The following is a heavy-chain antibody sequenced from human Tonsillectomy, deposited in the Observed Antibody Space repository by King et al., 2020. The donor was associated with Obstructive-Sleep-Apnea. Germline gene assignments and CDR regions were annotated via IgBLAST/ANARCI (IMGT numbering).Heavy chain of an antibody. D-gene: IGHD3-22*01. CDR3: ARLPALVVVTNYGLDV. CDR1: GFTFSSYA. Sequence: VQLVESGGGVVQPGRSLRLSCAASGFTFSSYAMHWVRQAPGKGLEWVAVMSYDGNSKYYADSVKGRFTISRDNSKNTLYLQLNSLRADDTAVYYCARLPALVVVTNYGLDVWGQGTTVTVSS. J-gene: IGHJ6*02. V-gene: IGHV3-30-3*01. CDR2: MSYDGNSK.